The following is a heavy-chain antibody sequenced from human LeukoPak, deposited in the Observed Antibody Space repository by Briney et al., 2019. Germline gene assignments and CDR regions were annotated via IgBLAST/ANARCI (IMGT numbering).Heavy chain of an antibody. D-gene: IGHD2-21*02. J-gene: IGHJ3*02. CDR3: VRERVTGTGIVSAFTI. CDR1: GFTFSSYW. CDR2: INSDGSST. V-gene: IGHV3-74*01. Sequence: PGGSLRLSCAASGFTFSSYWMHWVRQAPGKGLVWVSRINSDGSSTNYADSVKGRFTISRDNAKNTLYLQMNSLRAEDTAIYCCVRERVTGTGIVSAFTIWGQGTLVTVSS.